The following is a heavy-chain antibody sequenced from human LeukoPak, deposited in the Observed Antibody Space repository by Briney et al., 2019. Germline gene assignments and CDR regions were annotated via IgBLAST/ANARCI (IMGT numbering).Heavy chain of an antibody. V-gene: IGHV4-39*07. J-gene: IGHJ4*02. CDR3: ARLWFGESYLDY. CDR1: GGSISSSNYY. D-gene: IGHD3-10*01. CDR2: IYYSGST. Sequence: SETLSLTCTVSGGSISSSNYYWGWIRQPPGKGLEWIGSIYYSGSTYYSPSLKSRVTISVDTSKNQFSLKLSSVTAADTAVYYCARLWFGESYLDYWGQGTLVTVSS.